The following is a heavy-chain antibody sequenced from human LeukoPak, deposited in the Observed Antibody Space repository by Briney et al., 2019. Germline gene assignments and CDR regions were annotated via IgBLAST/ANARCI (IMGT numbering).Heavy chain of an antibody. CDR3: ARAADIVATVSFDY. CDR1: GGSISSYY. D-gene: IGHD5-12*01. Sequence: SETLSLTCTVSGGSISSYYWSWIRQPPGKGLEWIGYIYYSGSTNYNPSLKSRVTISVDTSKNQFSLKLSSVTAADTAVYYCARAADIVATVSFDYWGQGTLVTVSS. CDR2: IYYSGST. V-gene: IGHV4-59*01. J-gene: IGHJ4*02.